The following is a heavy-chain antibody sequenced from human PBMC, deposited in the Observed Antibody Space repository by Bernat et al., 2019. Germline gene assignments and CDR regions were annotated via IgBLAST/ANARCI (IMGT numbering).Heavy chain of an antibody. D-gene: IGHD1/OR15-1a*01. CDR2: ISSSSSYI. J-gene: IGHJ5*02. Sequence: EVQLVESGGGLVKPGGSLRLSCAASGFTFSSYSMNWVRQAPGKGLEWVSSISSSSSYIYYADSVKGRFTISRDNAKNSLYLQMNSLRAEDTAVYYCAREAVTGTAQNWFDPWGQGTLVTVSS. CDR3: AREAVTGTAQNWFDP. V-gene: IGHV3-21*01. CDR1: GFTFSSYS.